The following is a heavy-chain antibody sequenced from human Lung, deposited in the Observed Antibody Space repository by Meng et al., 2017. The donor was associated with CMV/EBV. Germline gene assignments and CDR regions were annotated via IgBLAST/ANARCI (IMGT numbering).Heavy chain of an antibody. CDR2: IKQDGSEK. Sequence: SLTLXCEVSGFTFSNYWMSWVRQAPGKGLEWVANIKQDGSEKNYVDSVRGRFTISRDNAKNSLWLHMNSLRAEDSAVYYCSSLSSNYGMDVWGQGTTVTVSS. V-gene: IGHV3-7*01. J-gene: IGHJ6*02. CDR1: GFTFSNYW. CDR3: SSLSSNYGMDV.